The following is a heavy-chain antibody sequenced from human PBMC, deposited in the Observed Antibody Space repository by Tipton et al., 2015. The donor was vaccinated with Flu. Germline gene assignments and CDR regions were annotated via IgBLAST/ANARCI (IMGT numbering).Heavy chain of an antibody. CDR3: ARGRGAAAGNFDY. J-gene: IGHJ4*02. D-gene: IGHD6-13*01. V-gene: IGHV4-59*08. Sequence: TLSLTCNVSGGSISSHYWNWIRQPPGKGLEWIVYIYSSGSTNYNPSLKSRVTMSVDTSKNQFSLKLSSVTAADTAVYYCARGRGAAAGNFDYWGQGTLVTVSS. CDR2: IYSSGST. CDR1: GGSISSHY.